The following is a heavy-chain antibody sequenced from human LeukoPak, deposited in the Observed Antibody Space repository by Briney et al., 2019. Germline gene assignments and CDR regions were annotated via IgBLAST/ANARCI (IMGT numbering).Heavy chain of an antibody. D-gene: IGHD4-23*01. Sequence: GGSLRLSCAASGFPFSSYAMSWVRQAPGKGLEWVSVIYSGGSTYYADSVKGRFTISRDNSKNTLYLQMNSLRAEDTAVYYCARGSGGFDYWGQGTLVTVSS. CDR3: ARGSGGFDY. J-gene: IGHJ4*02. CDR1: GFPFSSYA. CDR2: IYSGGST. V-gene: IGHV3-53*01.